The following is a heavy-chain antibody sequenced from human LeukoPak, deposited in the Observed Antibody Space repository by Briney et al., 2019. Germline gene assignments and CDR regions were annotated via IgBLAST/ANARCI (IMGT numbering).Heavy chain of an antibody. V-gene: IGHV4-34*01. CDR1: GGSFSGYY. CDR3: AKDGRSSAPH. Sequence: PSETLSLTCAVYGGSFSGYYWSWIRQPPGKGLEWIGEINHSGSTNYNPSLKSRVTISVDTSKNQFSLKLSSVTAADTAVYYCAKDGRSSAPHWGQGTLVTVSS. J-gene: IGHJ4*02. CDR2: INHSGST. D-gene: IGHD6-6*01.